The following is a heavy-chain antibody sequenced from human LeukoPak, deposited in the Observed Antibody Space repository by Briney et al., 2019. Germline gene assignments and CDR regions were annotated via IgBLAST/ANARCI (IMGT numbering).Heavy chain of an antibody. CDR2: MNPNSGNT. CDR1: GYTFTSYD. Sequence: ASVKVSCKAPGYTFTSYDINWVRQATGQGLEWMGWMNPNSGNTGYAQKFQGRVTMTRDTSISTAYMELSRLRSDDTAVYYCARGGEYSSLTVDYWGQGTLVTVSS. CDR3: ARGGEYSSLTVDY. J-gene: IGHJ4*02. V-gene: IGHV1-8*01. D-gene: IGHD6-6*01.